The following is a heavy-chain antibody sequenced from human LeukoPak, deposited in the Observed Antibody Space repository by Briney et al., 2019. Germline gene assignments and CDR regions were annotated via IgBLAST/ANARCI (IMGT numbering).Heavy chain of an antibody. D-gene: IGHD5-18*01. J-gene: IGHJ4*02. CDR2: ISGNGVST. Sequence: QPGGSLRLSCAASGFTFSSYAMYWVRRTPGKGLEYVSVISGNGVSTHYATSVKGRFTISRDNSKNTLYLQMGSLRAEDMAVYYCARLRAMVNYWGQGTLVTVSS. CDR1: GFTFSSYA. CDR3: ARLRAMVNY. V-gene: IGHV3-64*01.